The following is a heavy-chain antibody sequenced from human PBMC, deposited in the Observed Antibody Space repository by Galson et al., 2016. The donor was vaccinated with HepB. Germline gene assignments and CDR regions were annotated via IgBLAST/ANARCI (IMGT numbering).Heavy chain of an antibody. CDR2: ISNSGNYT. D-gene: IGHD2-8*01. CDR3: AGAPVLMVYAIRWVGALDI. CDR1: GFILSDYY. J-gene: IGHJ3*02. V-gene: IGHV3-11*06. Sequence: SLRLSCAASGFILSDYYMSWIRQAPGKGLEWVSYISNSGNYTNYAVSVKGRFIISRDNAKNSLDLPMNSLTAEDTAVYFCAGAPVLMVYAIRWVGALDIWGLGTMVSVSS.